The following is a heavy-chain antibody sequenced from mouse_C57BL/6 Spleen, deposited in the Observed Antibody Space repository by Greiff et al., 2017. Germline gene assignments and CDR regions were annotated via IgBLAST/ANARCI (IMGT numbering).Heavy chain of an antibody. CDR3: ARGHGNSGYAMGY. J-gene: IGHJ4*01. Sequence: VQLKQSGPELVKPGASVKIPCKASGYTFTDYNMDWVKQSHGKSLEWIGDINPNNGGTIYNQKFKGKATLTVYKSSSTAYMELRSLTSEDTAVYYCARGHGNSGYAMGYWGQGTSVTVSS. CDR1: GYTFTDYN. V-gene: IGHV1-18*01. CDR2: INPNNGGT. D-gene: IGHD2-1*01.